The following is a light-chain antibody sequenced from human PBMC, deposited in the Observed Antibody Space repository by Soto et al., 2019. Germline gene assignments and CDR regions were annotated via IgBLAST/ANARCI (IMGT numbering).Light chain of an antibody. Sequence: QSVLTPPPSASGSPGQSVTISCTGTSSDIGGYNFVSWYQQHPGKAPKLMIDEVNKRPSGVPDRFSGSKSGNTASLTVSGLQAEDEADYYCSSYADTNNLVFGGGTKLTVL. CDR1: SSDIGGYNF. V-gene: IGLV2-8*01. CDR3: SSYADTNNLV. CDR2: EVN. J-gene: IGLJ2*01.